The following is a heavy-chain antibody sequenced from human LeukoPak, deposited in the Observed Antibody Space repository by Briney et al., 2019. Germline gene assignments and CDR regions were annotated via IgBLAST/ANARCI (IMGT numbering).Heavy chain of an antibody. CDR3: AREEVYYGMDV. Sequence: SETLSLTCTVSGGSISSYYWSWIRQPPGKGLGWIGYIYYSGSTNYNPSLKSRVTISVDTSKNQFSLKLSSVTAADTAVYYCAREEVYYGMDVWGQGTTVTVSS. CDR1: GGSISSYY. J-gene: IGHJ6*02. V-gene: IGHV4-59*13. CDR2: IYYSGST.